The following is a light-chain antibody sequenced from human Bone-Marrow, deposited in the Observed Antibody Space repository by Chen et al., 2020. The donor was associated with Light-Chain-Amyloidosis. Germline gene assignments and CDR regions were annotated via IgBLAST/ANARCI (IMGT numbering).Light chain of an antibody. Sequence: SYELTRPPSVSVSPGQTARITCSGDDLPKKYAYWYQQKPGQAPVLVIHRDTERPSGISARFSGSSSGTTATLTSSGVQAEDEADYHCQSADSSGTYEVIFGGGTKLTVL. CDR3: QSADSSGTYEVI. J-gene: IGLJ2*01. CDR1: DLPKKY. V-gene: IGLV3-25*03. CDR2: RDT.